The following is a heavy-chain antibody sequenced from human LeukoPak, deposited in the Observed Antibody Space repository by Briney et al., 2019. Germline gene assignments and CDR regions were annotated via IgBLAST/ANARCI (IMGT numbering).Heavy chain of an antibody. V-gene: IGHV5-10-1*01. CDR3: ASGQWLVPIDY. D-gene: IGHD6-19*01. Sequence: GKSLKISCKGSGYSFTSYWISWVRQMPGKGLEWMGRIDPSDSYTNYSPSFQGHVTISADKSISTAYLQWSSLKASDTAMYYCASGQWLVPIDYWGQGTLVTVSS. CDR1: GYSFTSYW. J-gene: IGHJ4*02. CDR2: IDPSDSYT.